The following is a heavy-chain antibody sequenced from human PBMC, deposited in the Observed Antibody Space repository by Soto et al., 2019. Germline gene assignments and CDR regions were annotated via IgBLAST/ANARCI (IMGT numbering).Heavy chain of an antibody. Sequence: GGSLRLSCAASGFTFSSYSMNWVRQAPGKGLEWVSSISSSSSYIYYADSVKGRFTISRDNAKNSLYLQMNSLRAEDTAVYYCARVEAAQIGIDYWGQGTLVTVSS. CDR2: ISSSSSYI. CDR3: ARVEAAQIGIDY. D-gene: IGHD6-13*01. V-gene: IGHV3-21*01. CDR1: GFTFSSYS. J-gene: IGHJ4*02.